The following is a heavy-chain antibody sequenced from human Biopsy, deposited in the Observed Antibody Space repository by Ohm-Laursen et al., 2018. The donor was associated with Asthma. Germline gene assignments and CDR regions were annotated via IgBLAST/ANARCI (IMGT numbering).Heavy chain of an antibody. CDR2: VNTGNGDT. V-gene: IGHV1-3*04. J-gene: IGHJ3*01. CDR3: ARTYYDFLTGQVKDVFGV. Sequence: EASVKVSCKASGYNFISFAIHWVRQAPGQRLEWMGWVNTGNGDTKYSQKFQGRVTITRDTSASTAYMKLRSLRSEDTATYYCARTYYDFLTGQVKDVFGVWGQGTMATVSS. CDR1: GYNFISFA. D-gene: IGHD3-9*01.